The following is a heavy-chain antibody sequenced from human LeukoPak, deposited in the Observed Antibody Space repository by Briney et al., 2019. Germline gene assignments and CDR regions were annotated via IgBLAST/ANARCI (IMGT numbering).Heavy chain of an antibody. Sequence: GGSLRLSCAASGFTFSSYAMGWVRQAPGKGLEWVSAISGSGGSTYYADSVKGRFTISRDNSKNTLYLQMNSLRAEDTAVYYCAKSTSPELYSSPYYMDVWGKGTTVTVSS. D-gene: IGHD6-13*01. CDR3: AKSTSPELYSSPYYMDV. V-gene: IGHV3-23*01. J-gene: IGHJ6*03. CDR1: GFTFSSYA. CDR2: ISGSGGST.